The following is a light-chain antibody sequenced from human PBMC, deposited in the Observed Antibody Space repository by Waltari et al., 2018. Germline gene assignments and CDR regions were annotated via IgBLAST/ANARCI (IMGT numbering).Light chain of an antibody. CDR3: QSYDNSLSGYVV. Sequence: QSALTQPPSASGSPGQSVTISCTGTSSDVGGYNYVSWYQQHPGKAPKLMIYEVSKRPSGVPDRFSGYKSGNTASLTVSGLQAEDEADYYCQSYDNSLSGYVVFGGGTKLTVL. J-gene: IGLJ2*01. CDR2: EVS. CDR1: SSDVGGYNY. V-gene: IGLV2-8*01.